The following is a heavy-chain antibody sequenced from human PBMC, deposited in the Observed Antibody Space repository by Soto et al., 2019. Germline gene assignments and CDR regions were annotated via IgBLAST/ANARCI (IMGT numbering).Heavy chain of an antibody. CDR3: ARDTTSGSYWAY. CDR2: IYHSGGT. D-gene: IGHD1-26*01. J-gene: IGHJ4*02. V-gene: IGHV4-59*01. Sequence: SETLSLTCTVAGGSISTYYWSWIRQPPGKGLEWIGYIYHSGGTNYNPSLKSRVSLSVDTSKNQFSLKLSSVTAADTAVYYCARDTTSGSYWAYWXQGTLVTVSS. CDR1: GGSISTYY.